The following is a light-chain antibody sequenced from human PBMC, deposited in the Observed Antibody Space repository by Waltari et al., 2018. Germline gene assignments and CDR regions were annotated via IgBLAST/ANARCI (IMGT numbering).Light chain of an antibody. J-gene: IGLJ3*02. CDR1: SSDVGDSTL. CDR2: EVT. Sequence: QSALTQPASVSGSPGQSITISCTGTSSDVGDSTLVSWYQQHPGEAPKLMIYEVTKRPSGVSTRFSASKSANTASLTISGLQAEDEADYYCSSYADSSTFWMFGGGTKVTVL. CDR3: SSYADSSTFWM. V-gene: IGLV2-23*02.